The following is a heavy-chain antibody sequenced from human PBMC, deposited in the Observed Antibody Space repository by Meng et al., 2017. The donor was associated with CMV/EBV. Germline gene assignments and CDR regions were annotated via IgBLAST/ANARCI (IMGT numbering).Heavy chain of an antibody. CDR2: ITPSFGVA. CDR1: GVTFSSCT. V-gene: IGHV1-69*13. D-gene: IGHD1-26*01. J-gene: IGHJ4*02. CDR3: ATGATTGRFRVDY. Sequence: SVKVSCKASGVTFSSCTLSWVRQAPGQGLEWLGGITPSFGVAQYAQNFQGRVTITADEYTNTAYMDVSSLRSEDTAVYYCATGATTGRFRVDYWGQGTLVTVSS.